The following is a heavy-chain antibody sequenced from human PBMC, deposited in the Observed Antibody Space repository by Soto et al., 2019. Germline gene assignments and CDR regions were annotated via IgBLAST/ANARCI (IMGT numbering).Heavy chain of an antibody. CDR1: GYTFTGYY. J-gene: IGHJ4*02. CDR3: ARANFITTVVTYFDY. CDR2: INPNSGGT. D-gene: IGHD4-17*01. V-gene: IGHV1-2*04. Sequence: ASVKVSCKASGYTFTGYYMHWVRQAPGQGLEWMGWINPNSGGTNYAQKFQDWVTMTRDTSISTAYMELSRLRSDDTAVYYCARANFITTVVTYFDYWGQGTLVTVSS.